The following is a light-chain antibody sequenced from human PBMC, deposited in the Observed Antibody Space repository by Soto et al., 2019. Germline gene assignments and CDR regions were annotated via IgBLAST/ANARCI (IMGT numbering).Light chain of an antibody. Sequence: QPVLTQPPSVSGAPGQRVTISCTGSSSNIGAGYDVHWYQQLPGTAPKLLIYGNSNRPSGVPDRFSGSKSDTSASLAITGLQAEDEADYYCQSYDSSLSGSTVFGGGTKLTVL. V-gene: IGLV1-40*01. CDR3: QSYDSSLSGSTV. J-gene: IGLJ3*02. CDR2: GNS. CDR1: SSNIGAGYD.